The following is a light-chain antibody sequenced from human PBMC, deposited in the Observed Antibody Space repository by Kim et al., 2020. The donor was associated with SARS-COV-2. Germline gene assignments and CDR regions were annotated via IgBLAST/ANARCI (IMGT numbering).Light chain of an antibody. CDR1: SLRSYY. Sequence: SSELTQDPAVSVALGQTVRITCQGDSLRSYYASWYRQKRGQARVLVIYGKNNRPSGIPDRFSGSSSGNAASLTITGAQAEDEADYYCNSRDSSGNPSFGG. CDR3: NSRDSSGNPS. J-gene: IGLJ2*01. CDR2: GKN. V-gene: IGLV3-19*01.